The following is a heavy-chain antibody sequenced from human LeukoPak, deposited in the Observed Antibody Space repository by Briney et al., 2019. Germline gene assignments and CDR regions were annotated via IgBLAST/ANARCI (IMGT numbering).Heavy chain of an antibody. J-gene: IGHJ4*02. CDR2: IKQDENEK. V-gene: IGHV3-7*01. Sequence: GGSLRLSCAASGFTLSNYGIMWVRQPPGKGLEWVATIKQDENEKYYVASMKGRFTISRDNAKNSLYQKINSLTADDTAVYYSASSGRYRFDYWGQGTLVTVSS. D-gene: IGHD1-26*01. CDR1: GFTLSNYG. CDR3: ASSGRYRFDY.